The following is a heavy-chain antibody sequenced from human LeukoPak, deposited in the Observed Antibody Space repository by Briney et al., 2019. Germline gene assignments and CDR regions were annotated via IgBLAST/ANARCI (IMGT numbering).Heavy chain of an antibody. Sequence: PSETLSLTCTVSSGSISTSNYYWGWVRQPPGKALEWIGNIFYTGSTYYSPSLKSRVTISLDTSRNQFSLRLNSVTAADTAVYYCARRPAYVLRYFDWFPSYMDVWGKGTTVTISS. V-gene: IGHV4-39*07. CDR1: SGSISTSNYY. CDR2: IFYTGST. CDR3: ARRPAYVLRYFDWFPSYMDV. J-gene: IGHJ6*03. D-gene: IGHD3-9*01.